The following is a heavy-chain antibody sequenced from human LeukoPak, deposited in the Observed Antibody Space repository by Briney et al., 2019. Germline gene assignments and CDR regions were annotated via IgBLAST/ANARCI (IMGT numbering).Heavy chain of an antibody. Sequence: SETLSLTCTVSGGSISSSSYYWGWIRQPPGKGLEWIGSIYYSGSTYYNPSLKSRVTISVDTSKNQFSLKLSSVTAADTAVYYCARDTGMTYYYGSGSSNWFDPWGQGTLVTVSS. D-gene: IGHD3-10*01. V-gene: IGHV4-39*07. CDR1: GGSISSSSYY. J-gene: IGHJ5*02. CDR3: ARDTGMTYYYGSGSSNWFDP. CDR2: IYYSGST.